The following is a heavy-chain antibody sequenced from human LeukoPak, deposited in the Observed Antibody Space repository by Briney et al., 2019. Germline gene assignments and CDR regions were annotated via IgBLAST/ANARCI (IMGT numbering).Heavy chain of an antibody. Sequence: ASVKVSRKASGYTFTSYDINWVRQATGQGLEWMGWMNPHSGNTGYAQKFQGRVTMTRNTSISTAYMELSSLRSEDTAVYYCARRRPDCSGGSCYWFDPWGQGTLVTVSS. CDR2: MNPHSGNT. V-gene: IGHV1-8*01. J-gene: IGHJ5*02. CDR1: GYTFTSYD. D-gene: IGHD2-15*01. CDR3: ARRRPDCSGGSCYWFDP.